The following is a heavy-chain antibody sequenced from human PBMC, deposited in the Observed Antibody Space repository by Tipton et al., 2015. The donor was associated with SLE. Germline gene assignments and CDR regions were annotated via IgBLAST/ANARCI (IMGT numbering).Heavy chain of an antibody. D-gene: IGHD6-19*01. Sequence: LRLSCAASGFTVSSNYMSWVRQAPGKGLEWVGSIYYSGSTYYNPSLKSRVTISVDTSKNQFSLKLSSVTAADTAVYYCARGGEAVAGTSYFQHWGQGTLVTVSS. CDR1: GFTVSSNY. CDR3: ARGGEAVAGTSYFQH. CDR2: IYYSGST. J-gene: IGHJ1*01. V-gene: IGHV4-39*07.